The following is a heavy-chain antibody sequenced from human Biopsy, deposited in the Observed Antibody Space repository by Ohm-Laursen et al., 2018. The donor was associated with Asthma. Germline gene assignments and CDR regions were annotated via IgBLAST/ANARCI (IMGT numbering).Heavy chain of an antibody. Sequence: SLRLSCAASGFTFGDYCMSWDRQVPGQGLEWVANIKHDGSEKNHVDSRKGRFTISRDNDKHLLFLQMNSLSAEDTAVYYCARPFPFWSPYHAEHYQLWGQGTLVTVSS. CDR3: ARPFPFWSPYHAEHYQL. V-gene: IGHV3-7*01. J-gene: IGHJ1*01. D-gene: IGHD3-3*01. CDR2: IKHDGSEK. CDR1: GFTFGDYC.